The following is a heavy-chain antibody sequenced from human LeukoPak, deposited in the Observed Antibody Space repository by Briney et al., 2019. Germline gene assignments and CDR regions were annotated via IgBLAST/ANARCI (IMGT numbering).Heavy chain of an antibody. CDR2: IYYNGAT. CDR1: GGSIGTSY. V-gene: IGHV4-59*12. J-gene: IGHJ4*02. D-gene: IGHD1-26*01. Sequence: RTSETLSLTCSVSGGSIGTSYWSWIRQPPGKGLEWIGYIYYNGATNYNPSLKSRVTISVDTSKNQFSLKLSSVTAADTAVYYCASIKPSGDIDYWGQGTLVTVSS. CDR3: ASIKPSGDIDY.